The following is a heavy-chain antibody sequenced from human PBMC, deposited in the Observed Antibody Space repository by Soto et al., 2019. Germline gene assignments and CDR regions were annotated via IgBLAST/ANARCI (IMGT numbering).Heavy chain of an antibody. CDR3: TTDLIGSNWCGP. CDR1: GFTFSNAW. CDR2: IKSKTDGGTT. V-gene: IGHV3-15*01. Sequence: EVQLVESGGGLVKPGGSLRLSCAASGFTFSNAWMSWVRQAPGKGLEWVGRIKSKTDGGTTDYAAPVKGRMTISRDDSNNTLYLQMNSLKTEDTAVYYCTTDLIGSNWCGPWGQGSLVTVSS. J-gene: IGHJ5*02. D-gene: IGHD3-22*01.